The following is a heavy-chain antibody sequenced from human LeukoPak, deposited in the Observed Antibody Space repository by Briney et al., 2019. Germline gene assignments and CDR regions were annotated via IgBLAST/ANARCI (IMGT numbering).Heavy chain of an antibody. J-gene: IGHJ6*03. D-gene: IGHD6-13*01. Sequence: SETLSLTCTVSGGSITNYYWSWIRQPPGKGLEWIGYIYYSGRTDYNPSLKSRVTISLDTSKNQFSLKLSSVTAADTAVYYCATMITAATSNYYYDYYMDVWGKGTTVTISS. CDR1: GGSITNYY. CDR3: ATMITAATSNYYYDYYMDV. V-gene: IGHV4-59*01. CDR2: IYYSGRT.